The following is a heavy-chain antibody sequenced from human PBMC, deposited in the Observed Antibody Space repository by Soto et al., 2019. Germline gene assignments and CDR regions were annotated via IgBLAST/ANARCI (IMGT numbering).Heavy chain of an antibody. Sequence: SETLYIASTVCGGSISSYYWSWIRQHPGKGLEWIGYIYYSGSTNYNPSLKSRVTISVDTSKNQFSLKLSSVTAADTAVYYCARSEAITMVRGVIWWFDPWGQGTLVTVSS. D-gene: IGHD3-10*01. J-gene: IGHJ5*02. V-gene: IGHV4-59*01. CDR2: IYYSGST. CDR3: ARSEAITMVRGVIWWFDP. CDR1: GGSISSYY.